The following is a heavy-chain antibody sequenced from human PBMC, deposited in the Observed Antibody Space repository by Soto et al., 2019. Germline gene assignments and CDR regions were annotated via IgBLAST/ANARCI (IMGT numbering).Heavy chain of an antibody. V-gene: IGHV3-23*01. J-gene: IGHJ3*02. CDR2: IGGSGIST. Sequence: EVQLLESGGGLVQPGGSLRLSCAASGFTFSTYAMTWVRQAPGKGLEWVSTIGGSGISTYYADSVKGRFTISRDNSKNTLYLQMNSLRAEDTAVYYCAKDSEGREVIVVGQDAFDIWGQGTMVTVSS. CDR3: AKDSEGREVIVVGQDAFDI. D-gene: IGHD3-22*01. CDR1: GFTFSTYA.